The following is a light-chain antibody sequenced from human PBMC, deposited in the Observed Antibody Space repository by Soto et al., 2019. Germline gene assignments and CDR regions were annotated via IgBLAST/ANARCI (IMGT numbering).Light chain of an antibody. CDR2: GNS. CDR1: SSNIGAGYD. J-gene: IGLJ3*02. V-gene: IGLV1-40*01. Sequence: QSVLTQPPSVSGAPGQRVTISCTGSSSNIGAGYDVHWYQQLPGTAPKLLIYGNSNRPSGVPDRFSGSKSGTSASLAITGLQAEDAADYYCQSYDSSPSGWVFGGGTKLTVL. CDR3: QSYDSSPSGWV.